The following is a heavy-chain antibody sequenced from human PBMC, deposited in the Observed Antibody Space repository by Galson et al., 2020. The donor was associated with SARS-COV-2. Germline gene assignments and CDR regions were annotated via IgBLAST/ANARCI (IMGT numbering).Heavy chain of an antibody. J-gene: IGHJ6*03. D-gene: IGHD2-2*02. CDR1: GFTFSSYS. V-gene: IGHV3-21*01. CDR3: ARNGVVPAAILTYYYYYMDV. CDR2: ISSSSSYI. Sequence: NSGGSLRLSCAASGFTFSSYSMNWVRQAPGKGLEWVSSISSSSSYIYYADSVKGRFTISRDNAKNSLYLQMNSLRAEDTAVYYCARNGVVPAAILTYYYYYMDVWGKGTTVTVSS.